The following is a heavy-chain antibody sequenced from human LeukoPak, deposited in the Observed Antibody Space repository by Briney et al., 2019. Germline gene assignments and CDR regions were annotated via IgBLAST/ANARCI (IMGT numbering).Heavy chain of an antibody. V-gene: IGHV4-59*02. CDR2: IYYSGST. Sequence: SVILCLTYTVSGGSVRSYYWSWIRQPPWKGLEWIGYIYYSGSTNYNPSLKSRVTISVDTSKNQFSLKLSSVTAADTAVYYCARDLYDSSGGAFDIWGQGTMVTVSS. D-gene: IGHD3-22*01. CDR3: ARDLYDSSGGAFDI. CDR1: GGSVRSYY. J-gene: IGHJ3*02.